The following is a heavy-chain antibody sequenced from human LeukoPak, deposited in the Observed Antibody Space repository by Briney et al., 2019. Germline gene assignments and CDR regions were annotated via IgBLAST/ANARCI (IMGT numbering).Heavy chain of an antibody. D-gene: IGHD5-18*01. Sequence: SETLSLTCTVSGGSISSYYWSWIRQPPGKGLEWIGYIYYSGSTNYNPSLKSRVTISVDTSKNQFSLKLSSVTAADTAVYYCARGYSYGYKGYWFDPWGQGTPVTVSS. CDR2: IYYSGST. J-gene: IGHJ5*02. V-gene: IGHV4-59*01. CDR1: GGSISSYY. CDR3: ARGYSYGYKGYWFDP.